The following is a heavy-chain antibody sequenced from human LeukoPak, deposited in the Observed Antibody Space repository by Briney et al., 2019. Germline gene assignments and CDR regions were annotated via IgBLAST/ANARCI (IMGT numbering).Heavy chain of an antibody. CDR3: ARDLEVVAALDY. CDR1: GFTVSSNY. Sequence: PGGSLRLSCAASGFTVSSNYMSWVRQAPGKGLEWVANIKQDGSEKYYVDSVKGRFTISRDNAKNSLYLQMNSLRAEDTAVYYCARDLEVVAALDYWGQGTLVTVSS. CDR2: IKQDGSEK. V-gene: IGHV3-7*01. J-gene: IGHJ4*02. D-gene: IGHD2-15*01.